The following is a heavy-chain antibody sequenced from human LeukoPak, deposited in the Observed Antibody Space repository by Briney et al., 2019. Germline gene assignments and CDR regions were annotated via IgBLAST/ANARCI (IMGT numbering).Heavy chain of an antibody. CDR1: GFALSDSW. J-gene: IGHJ4*02. D-gene: IGHD4-23*01. Sequence: GGSLRLSCVASGFALSDSWMHWVRQAPGKGLEWVANMKEDGGEINYVDSVKGRFTISRDNAKNSLDLQMNSLRVDDTAVYYCVRDRGYSTFDYWGQGTLVIVSS. CDR3: VRDRGYSTFDY. V-gene: IGHV3-7*01. CDR2: MKEDGGEI.